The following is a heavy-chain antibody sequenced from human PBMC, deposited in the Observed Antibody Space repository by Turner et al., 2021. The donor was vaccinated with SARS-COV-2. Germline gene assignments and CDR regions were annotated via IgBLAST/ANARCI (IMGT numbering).Heavy chain of an antibody. Sequence: EVQLLESGGGLAQPGGSRASPCEASGFTLSTYSMSWVRQAPGKGPEWVSYISGTTTPIYYADSVKGRFTISRDNAKNSLCLQMNNLRAEDTAMYYCAREHYDFWSGYFYWGQGTLVTVSS. CDR3: AREHYDFWSGYFY. CDR1: GFTLSTYS. D-gene: IGHD3-3*01. V-gene: IGHV3-48*01. CDR2: ISGTTTPI. J-gene: IGHJ4*02.